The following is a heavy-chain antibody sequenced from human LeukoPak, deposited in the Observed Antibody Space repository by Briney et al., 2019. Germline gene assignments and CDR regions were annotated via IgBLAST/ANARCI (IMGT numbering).Heavy chain of an antibody. J-gene: IGHJ4*02. CDR3: ARRAQGGSGWPYFDY. D-gene: IGHD6-19*01. V-gene: IGHV4-59*01. CDR2: IYYSGST. CDR1: GGSISSYY. Sequence: SETLSLTCTVSGGSISSYYWSWIRQPPGKGLEWIGYIYYSGSTNYNPSLKSRVTISVDTSKNQFSLKLSSVTAADTAVYYCARRAQGGSGWPYFDYRGQGTLVTVSS.